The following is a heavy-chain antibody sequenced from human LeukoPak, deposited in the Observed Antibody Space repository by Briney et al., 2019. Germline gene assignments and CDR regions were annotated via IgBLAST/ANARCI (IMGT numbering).Heavy chain of an antibody. J-gene: IGHJ4*02. CDR2: ISYDGSNR. CDR1: GFTFSSYG. V-gene: IGHV3-30*18. Sequence: GGSLRLSCAASGFTFSSYGMHWVRQAPDKGLEWVAVISYDGSNRYYADSVKGRFTISRDNSKNTLYLQMNSLRAEDTAVYYCAKEPFAYDSSGYTDYWGQGTLVTVSS. D-gene: IGHD3-22*01. CDR3: AKEPFAYDSSGYTDY.